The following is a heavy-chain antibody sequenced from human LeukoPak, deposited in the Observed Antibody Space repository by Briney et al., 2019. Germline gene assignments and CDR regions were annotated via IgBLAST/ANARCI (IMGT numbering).Heavy chain of an antibody. V-gene: IGHV3-66*01. CDR1: GFTVSTKY. J-gene: IGHJ4*02. CDR3: TTSYGTKRYFFDN. CDR2: IYDGGST. D-gene: IGHD3-9*01. Sequence: GGSLRLSCAASGFTVSTKYMNWVRQAPGKGLEWVSIIYDGGSTYYAESVRGRFVISRDNSENTLNLHMNDLRAEDTAMYYCTTSYGTKRYFFDNWGQGTLVAVSS.